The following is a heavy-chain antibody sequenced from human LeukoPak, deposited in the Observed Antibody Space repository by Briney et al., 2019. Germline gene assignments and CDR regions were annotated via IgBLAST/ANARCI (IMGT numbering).Heavy chain of an antibody. CDR1: GGSFSGYY. V-gene: IGHV4-34*01. D-gene: IGHD3-22*01. CDR3: AYLGGDSSGYYTFDY. Sequence: SETLSLTCAVYGGSFSGYYWSWIRQPPGKGLEWIGEINHSGSTNYNPSLKSRVTISVDTSKNQFSLKLSSVTAADTAVYYCAYLGGDSSGYYTFDYWGQGTLATVSS. CDR2: INHSGST. J-gene: IGHJ4*02.